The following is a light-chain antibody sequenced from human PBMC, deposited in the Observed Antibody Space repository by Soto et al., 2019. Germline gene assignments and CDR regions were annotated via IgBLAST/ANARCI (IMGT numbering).Light chain of an antibody. CDR3: CSSGGSPTYV. J-gene: IGLJ1*01. CDR1: SSNVGSYKL. V-gene: IGLV2-23*02. Sequence: SALTQPASVSGSPGQSITISCTGTSSNVGSYKLVSWYQQHPGKAPKLMIFEVNKRPSGVSNRFSGSKSGNTASLTISGLKVEDEADYYCCSSGGSPTYVFETGTKVTV. CDR2: EVN.